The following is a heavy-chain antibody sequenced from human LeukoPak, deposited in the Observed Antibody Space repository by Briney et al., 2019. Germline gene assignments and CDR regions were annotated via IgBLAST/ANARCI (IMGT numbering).Heavy chain of an antibody. V-gene: IGHV1-2*02. D-gene: IGHD1-1*01. CDR2: INPNSGGT. J-gene: IGHJ6*03. CDR1: GYTFTGYY. CDR3: ARATGSVDYYYMDV. Sequence: ASVKVSCKTSGYTFTGYYMHWVRQAPGQGLEWMGWINPNSGGTNYAQKFQGRVTMTRDTSISTAYMELSRLRSDDTAVYYYARATGSVDYYYMDVWDKGTTVTVSS.